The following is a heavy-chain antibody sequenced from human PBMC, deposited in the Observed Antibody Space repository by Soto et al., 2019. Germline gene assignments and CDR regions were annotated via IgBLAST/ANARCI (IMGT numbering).Heavy chain of an antibody. Sequence: SETLSLTCTVSGGSISSSSYYWGWIRQPPGKGLEWIGSIYYSGSTYYNPSLKSRVTISVDTSKNQFSLKLSSVTAADTAVYYCARHRLGYCSSTSCFRSSWFDPWGQGTLVT. CDR3: ARHRLGYCSSTSCFRSSWFDP. V-gene: IGHV4-39*01. CDR1: GGSISSSSYY. D-gene: IGHD2-2*01. J-gene: IGHJ5*02. CDR2: IYYSGST.